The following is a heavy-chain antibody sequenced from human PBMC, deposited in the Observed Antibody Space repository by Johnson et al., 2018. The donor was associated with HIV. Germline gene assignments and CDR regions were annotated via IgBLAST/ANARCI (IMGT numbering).Heavy chain of an antibody. J-gene: IGHJ3*01. CDR3: ARDGRDLVTRGDFDA. CDR2: ISGSGGST. D-gene: IGHD5-18*01. V-gene: IGHV3-23*04. Sequence: VQLVESGGGLVQPGRSLRLSCAASGFTFSSYAMSWVRQAPGKGLAWVSAISGSGGSTYYADSVQGRFTISSDNSKNTLYLQMNSLRAEDTAVYYCARDGRDLVTRGDFDAWGPGTVVTVSS. CDR1: GFTFSSYA.